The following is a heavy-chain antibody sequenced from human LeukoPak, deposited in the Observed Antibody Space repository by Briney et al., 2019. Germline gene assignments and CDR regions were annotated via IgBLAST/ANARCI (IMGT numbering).Heavy chain of an antibody. CDR1: GFTFTAYF. Sequence: ASVKVSCKASGFTFTAYFMHRVRQAPGQGLEWMGWINPNSGDTNYAQKFKGRVTFTRDTSTSTAYMQLSSLTSDDTALYYCAREGLSLKHFDSWGQGTLVTVSS. D-gene: IGHD2-8*01. CDR2: INPNSGDT. CDR3: AREGLSLKHFDS. V-gene: IGHV1-2*02. J-gene: IGHJ4*02.